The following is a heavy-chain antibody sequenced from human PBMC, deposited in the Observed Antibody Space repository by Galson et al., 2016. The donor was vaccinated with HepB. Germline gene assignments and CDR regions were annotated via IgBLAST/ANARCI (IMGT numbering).Heavy chain of an antibody. V-gene: IGHV3-53*04. J-gene: IGHJ6*02. CDR2: IFSDDST. Sequence: SLRLSCAASGFSVNNHYMNWVRPAPGEGLEWVAVIFSDDSTSYADSARGRFTISRHNSENTVYLQMNNLRAEDTALYYCARDRIQLKRGWNFYYGMDIWGQGTTVTVSS. D-gene: IGHD1-1*01. CDR1: GFSVNNHY. CDR3: ARDRIQLKRGWNFYYGMDI.